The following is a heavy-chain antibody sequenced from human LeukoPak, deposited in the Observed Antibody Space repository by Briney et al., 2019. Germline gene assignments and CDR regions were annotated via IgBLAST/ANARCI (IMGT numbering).Heavy chain of an antibody. Sequence: GGSLRLSCAASGFTFSSYAMHWVRQAPGKGLEWVAVIWYDGSNKYYADSVKGRFTISRDNSKNTLYLQMNSLRAEDTAVYYCARDLIAAAKGFDYWGQGTLVTVSS. CDR1: GFTFSSYA. D-gene: IGHD6-13*01. CDR2: IWYDGSNK. J-gene: IGHJ4*02. V-gene: IGHV3-33*08. CDR3: ARDLIAAAKGFDY.